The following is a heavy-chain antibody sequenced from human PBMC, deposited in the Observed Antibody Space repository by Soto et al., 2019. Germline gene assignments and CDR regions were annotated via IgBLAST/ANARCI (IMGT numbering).Heavy chain of an antibody. CDR3: AVTVTGSRSPLAH. V-gene: IGHV1-69*06. Sequence: QVQLVQSGAEVKKPGSSVKVSCKASGGTFSSNAISWVRQAPGQGLEWMGGIIPISASPTYAQNFQGRVTVTADKATSSASLELSRLKFADSAIYYCAVTVTGSRSPLAHWGRGTLVIVSS. J-gene: IGHJ4*02. CDR1: GGTFSSNA. CDR2: IIPISASP. D-gene: IGHD3-9*01.